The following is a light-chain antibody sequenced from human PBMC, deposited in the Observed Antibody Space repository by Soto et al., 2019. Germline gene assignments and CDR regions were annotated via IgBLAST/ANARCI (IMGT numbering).Light chain of an antibody. CDR3: QQFYSSWT. CDR2: WAS. Sequence: DIVMTQSPDSLAVSLGERATINCKSSQSVLHSSNNKNYLAWYQQKPGQPPKVLIYWASTREAGVPDRFSGSGSGTDLTLNISSLQAEDVAVYYCQQFYSSWTCGQGTKVEIK. V-gene: IGKV4-1*01. J-gene: IGKJ1*01. CDR1: QSVLHSSNNKNY.